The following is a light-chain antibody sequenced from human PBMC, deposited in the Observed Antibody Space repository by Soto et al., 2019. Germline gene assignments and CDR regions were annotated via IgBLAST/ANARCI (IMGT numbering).Light chain of an antibody. CDR1: SSDVGDFDC. J-gene: IGLJ2*01. V-gene: IGLV2-14*01. CDR3: SSYTSSSTLV. Sequence: QSALTQPASVSRSPGQSITISCTGTSSDVGDFDCVSWYQQHPGKAPKLMIYEVSDRPSGVSNRFSGSKSGDTASLTISGPQAEDEADYYCSSYTSSSTLVFGGGTKLTVL. CDR2: EVS.